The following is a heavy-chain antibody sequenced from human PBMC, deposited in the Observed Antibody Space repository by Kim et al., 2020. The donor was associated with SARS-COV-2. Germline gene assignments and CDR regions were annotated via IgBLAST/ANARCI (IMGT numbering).Heavy chain of an antibody. Sequence: SETLSLTCTVSGGSISSGGYYWSWIRQHPGKGLEWIGYIYYSGSTYYNPSLKSRVTISVDTSKNQFSLKLSSVTAADTAVYYCARDSYYGQLTQRAFFDYWGQGTLVTVSS. J-gene: IGHJ4*02. CDR1: GGSISSGGYY. V-gene: IGHV4-31*03. CDR2: IYYSGST. CDR3: ARDSYYGQLTQRAFFDY. D-gene: IGHD3-10*01.